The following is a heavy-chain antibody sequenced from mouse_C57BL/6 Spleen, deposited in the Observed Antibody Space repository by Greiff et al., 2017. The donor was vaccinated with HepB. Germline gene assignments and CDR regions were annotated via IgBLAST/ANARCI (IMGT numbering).Heavy chain of an antibody. V-gene: IGHV1-52*01. CDR2: IDPSDSET. Sequence: QVQLQQPGAELVRPGSSVKLSCKASGYTFTSYWMHWVKQRPIQGLEWIGNIDPSDSETHYNQKFKDKATLTVDKSSSTAYMQLSSLTSEDSAVYYCARCYYGNPFDYWGQGTTLTVSS. CDR1: GYTFTSYW. D-gene: IGHD2-1*01. J-gene: IGHJ2*01. CDR3: ARCYYGNPFDY.